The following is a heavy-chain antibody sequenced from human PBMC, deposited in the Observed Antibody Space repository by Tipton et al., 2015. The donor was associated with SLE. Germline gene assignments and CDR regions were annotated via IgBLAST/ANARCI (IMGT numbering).Heavy chain of an antibody. Sequence: QVQLVQSGAEVKKPGASVKVSCKASGYTFTAFYLHWMRQAPGQGLEWMGWVTTWTGHTDYTQNLRGRVTMTIDASTTTAYMELRNLTSDDTAVYYCARDGYSRIDYWGQGTLVTVSS. D-gene: IGHD5-24*01. CDR3: ARDGYSRIDY. V-gene: IGHV1/OR15-2*02. CDR1: GYTFTAFY. J-gene: IGHJ4*02. CDR2: VTTWTGHT.